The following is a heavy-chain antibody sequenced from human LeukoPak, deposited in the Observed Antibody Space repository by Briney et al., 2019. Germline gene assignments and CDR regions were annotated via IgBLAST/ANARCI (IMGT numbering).Heavy chain of an antibody. J-gene: IGHJ3*02. CDR1: GYTFTGYY. Sequence: ASVKVSCKASGYTFTGYYMHWVRQAPGQGLEWMGWINPNSGGTNYAQKFQGRVTMTRDTSISTAYMELSRLRSDDTAVYYCAREGSYPGSDAFDIWGQGIMVTVSS. V-gene: IGHV1-2*02. CDR3: AREGSYPGSDAFDI. D-gene: IGHD1-26*01. CDR2: INPNSGGT.